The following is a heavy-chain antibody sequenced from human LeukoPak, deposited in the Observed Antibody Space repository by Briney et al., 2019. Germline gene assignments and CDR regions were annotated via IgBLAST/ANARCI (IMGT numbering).Heavy chain of an antibody. D-gene: IGHD6-13*01. CDR2: MNPNSGNT. V-gene: IGHV1-8*01. Sequence: ASVKVSCKASGYTFTSYDINWVRQATGQGLEWMGWMNPNSGNTGYAQKFQGRVTMTRNTSISTAYMELSSLRSEDTAVYYCARGGLVDSSWTSNWFDPWGQGTLVTVSS. CDR1: GYTFTSYD. J-gene: IGHJ5*02. CDR3: ARGGLVDSSWTSNWFDP.